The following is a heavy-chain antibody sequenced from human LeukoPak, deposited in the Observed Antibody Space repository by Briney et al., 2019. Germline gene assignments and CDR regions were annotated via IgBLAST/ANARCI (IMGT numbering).Heavy chain of an antibody. D-gene: IGHD3-3*01. J-gene: IGHJ4*02. Sequence: SETLSLTCPVPGGSISSSSYSWGWIPHPPGKGLEWIGSIYYSGSTYYNPSLKSRVTISVDTSKNQFSLKLSSVTAADTAVYYCARAEWPAPFGYWGQGTLVTVSS. CDR3: ARAEWPAPFGY. CDR1: GGSISSSSYS. V-gene: IGHV4-39*07. CDR2: IYYSGST.